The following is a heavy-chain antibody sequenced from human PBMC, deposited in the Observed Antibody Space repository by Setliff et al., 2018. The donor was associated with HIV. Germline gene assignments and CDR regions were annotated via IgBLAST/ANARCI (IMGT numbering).Heavy chain of an antibody. J-gene: IGHJ3*02. CDR3: ARVPRITTLRNAFDI. CDR1: GGSIKSSSYY. D-gene: IGHD3-3*01. Sequence: PSETLSLTCTVSGGSIKSSSYYWGWIRQPPGKGLDWIGNIYYIGNTDYNPSLKSRVTISIDTSKNQFSLKLSSVTAADTAIYYCARVPRITTLRNAFDIWGQGTMVTVSS. CDR2: IYYIGNT. V-gene: IGHV4-31*03.